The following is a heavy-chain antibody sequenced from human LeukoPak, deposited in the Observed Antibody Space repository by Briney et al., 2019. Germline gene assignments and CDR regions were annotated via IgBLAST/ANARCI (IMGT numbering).Heavy chain of an antibody. CDR2: ISSSGTYI. J-gene: IGHJ2*01. Sequence: GGSLRLPCAASGFTFSSYSMNWVRQAPGKGLEWVSSISSSGTYIYYADSVKGRFTISRDNAKNSLYLQTNSLRAEDTAVYFCARAHGDYRYYWYFDLWGRGTLVTVSS. V-gene: IGHV3-21*01. D-gene: IGHD4-17*01. CDR1: GFTFSSYS. CDR3: ARAHGDYRYYWYFDL.